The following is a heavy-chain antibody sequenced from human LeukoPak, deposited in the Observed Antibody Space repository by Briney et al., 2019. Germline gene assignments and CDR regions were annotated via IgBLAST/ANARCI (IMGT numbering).Heavy chain of an antibody. D-gene: IGHD5-24*01. Sequence: SETLSLTCTVSGGSISISSHYWGWIRQPPGKGLEWIGTIYYSGSTYYNPSLKSRVTISVGTSKNQFSLKLSSVTAADTAVYYCARLNQRWLQFITGFDPWGQGTLVTVSS. J-gene: IGHJ5*02. V-gene: IGHV4-39*07. CDR1: GGSISISSHY. CDR3: ARLNQRWLQFITGFDP. CDR2: IYYSGST.